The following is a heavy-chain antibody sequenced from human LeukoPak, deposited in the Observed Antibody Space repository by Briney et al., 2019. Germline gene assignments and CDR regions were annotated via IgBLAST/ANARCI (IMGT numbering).Heavy chain of an antibody. V-gene: IGHV3-23*01. Sequence: GGSLRLSCAASEFSVGSNYMSWVRQAPGKGLEWVSGISGSGDSTYYADSVKGRFTISRDNPKNTLYMQMNSLRAEDTAVYYCARGEWWFPVDYWGQGTLVTVSS. D-gene: IGHD2-15*01. CDR2: ISGSGDST. CDR1: EFSVGSNY. CDR3: ARGEWWFPVDY. J-gene: IGHJ4*02.